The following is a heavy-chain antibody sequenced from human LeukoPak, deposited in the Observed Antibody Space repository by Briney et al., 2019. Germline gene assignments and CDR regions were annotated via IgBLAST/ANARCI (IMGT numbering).Heavy chain of an antibody. CDR2: INPNSGGT. V-gene: IGHV1-2*02. Sequence: GASVKVSCKASGYTFTGYYMHWVRQAPGQGLEWMGWINPNSGGTNYAQKFQGRVTMTRDTSISTAYMELSRLTSDDTAVYYCARDWPGISLHFDLWGRGTLITVSS. CDR1: GYTFTGYY. J-gene: IGHJ2*01. CDR3: ARDWPGISLHFDL. D-gene: IGHD2-15*01.